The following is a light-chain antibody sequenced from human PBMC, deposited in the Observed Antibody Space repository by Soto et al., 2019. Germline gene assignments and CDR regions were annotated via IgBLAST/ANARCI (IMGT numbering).Light chain of an antibody. Sequence: HSVLPQPASVSGSPGQSITISCTGTSRDVGNYIFVSWYRQHPGKAPKLMIYDINNRPSGVSNRFSGSKSGNTASLTISGLQAEDEADYYCVSYTTSASYVFGTGTKVTVL. CDR1: SRDVGNYIF. J-gene: IGLJ1*01. CDR2: DIN. V-gene: IGLV2-14*01. CDR3: VSYTTSASYV.